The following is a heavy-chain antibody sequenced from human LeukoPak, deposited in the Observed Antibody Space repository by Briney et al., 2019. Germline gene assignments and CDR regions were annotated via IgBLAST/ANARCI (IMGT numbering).Heavy chain of an antibody. V-gene: IGHV3-23*01. J-gene: IGHJ4*02. CDR1: GFTFKKYD. D-gene: IGHD5/OR15-5a*01. CDR2: IRASGGAT. CDR3: ARDLVFGSPFDY. Sequence: GGSLRLSCAASGFTFKKYDMTWVRHAPGKGLEWVSGIRASGGATYYADSVKGRFNISRDNSENTLYLLMNSLRGEDTAVYYCARDLVFGSPFDYWGQGTLVTVSS.